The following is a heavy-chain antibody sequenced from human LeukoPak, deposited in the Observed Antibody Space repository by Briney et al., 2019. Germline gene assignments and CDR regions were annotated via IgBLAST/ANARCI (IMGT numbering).Heavy chain of an antibody. Sequence: GASVTVSCKASGYTFTNYDINWVRQATGQGLEWMGWMNPNSGNTVYAQKFQGRVTITRDTSIGTAYMELSSLRSDDTAVYYCARRSDYYDSSAYYYWGQGTLVTVSS. J-gene: IGHJ4*02. CDR1: GYTFTNYD. V-gene: IGHV1-8*03. D-gene: IGHD3-22*01. CDR2: MNPNSGNT. CDR3: ARRSDYYDSSAYYY.